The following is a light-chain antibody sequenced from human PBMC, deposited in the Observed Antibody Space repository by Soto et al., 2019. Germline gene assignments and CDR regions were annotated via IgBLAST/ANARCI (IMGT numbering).Light chain of an antibody. CDR1: QSISSY. CDR2: AAS. J-gene: IGKJ4*01. CDR3: QQSYSTPLT. Sequence: DIQMTQSPSSLSASVGDRVTITCRASQSISSYLNWYQQKPGKAPKLLIYAASSLQSGVPSRFSGSRSGTDFTLTISSLQPEDFATYYCQQSYSTPLTFGGGTKVDI. V-gene: IGKV1-39*01.